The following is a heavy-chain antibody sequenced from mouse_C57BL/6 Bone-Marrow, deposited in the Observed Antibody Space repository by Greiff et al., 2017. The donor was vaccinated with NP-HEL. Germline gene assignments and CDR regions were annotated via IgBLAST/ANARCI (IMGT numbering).Heavy chain of an antibody. CDR1: GFTFSDYG. Sequence: EVKLVESGGGLVKPGGSLKLSCAASGFTFSDYGMHWVRQAPEKGLEWVAYISSGSSTIYYPDTVKGGFTISRDNAKNTLFLQMTSLRSEDTAMYYCARPYDYSWFAYWGQGTLVTVSA. D-gene: IGHD2-4*01. V-gene: IGHV5-17*01. CDR3: ARPYDYSWFAY. J-gene: IGHJ3*01. CDR2: ISSGSSTI.